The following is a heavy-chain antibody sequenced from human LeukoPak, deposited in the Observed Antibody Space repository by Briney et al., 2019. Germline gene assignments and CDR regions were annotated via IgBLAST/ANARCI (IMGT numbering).Heavy chain of an antibody. D-gene: IGHD1-20*01. CDR3: ARRIITGSTVDY. CDR1: GDSVSRSDSY. V-gene: IGHV4-39*01. Sequence: SETLSLTCSVSGDSVSRSDSYWDWIRQPPGKGLEWIGTIYYSGRTYYSPSLKSRVTMSVDPSNNQFSLRLSSVTAADTAVYYCARRIITGSTVDYWGQGTLVTVSS. CDR2: IYYSGRT. J-gene: IGHJ4*02.